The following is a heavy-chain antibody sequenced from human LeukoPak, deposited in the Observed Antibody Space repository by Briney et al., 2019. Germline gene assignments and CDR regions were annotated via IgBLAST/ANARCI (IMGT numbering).Heavy chain of an antibody. CDR3: ASGGGEMATTMTFDY. CDR1: GYTFTSYY. J-gene: IGHJ4*02. Sequence: VASVKVSCKASGYTFTSYYMHWVRQAPGQGLEWMGIINPSGGSTSYAQKFQGRVTMTRDTSTSTVYMELSSLRSEDTAVYYCASGGGEMATTMTFDYWGQGTLVTVSS. CDR2: INPSGGST. V-gene: IGHV1-46*01. D-gene: IGHD5-24*01.